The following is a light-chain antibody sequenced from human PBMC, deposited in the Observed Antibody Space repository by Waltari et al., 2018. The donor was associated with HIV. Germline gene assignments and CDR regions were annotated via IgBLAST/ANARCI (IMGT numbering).Light chain of an antibody. Sequence: EIVLTQSPATLSLFPGERATLSCRASQSVSTNLAWYQQKSGQAPRLLIYGASTRASGIPTRFSGSGSGTEFTLTISSLQSEDFAVYYCQQYNIWPSDAFGQGTKLEIK. J-gene: IGKJ2*01. CDR1: QSVSTN. CDR2: GAS. CDR3: QQYNIWPSDA. V-gene: IGKV3-15*01.